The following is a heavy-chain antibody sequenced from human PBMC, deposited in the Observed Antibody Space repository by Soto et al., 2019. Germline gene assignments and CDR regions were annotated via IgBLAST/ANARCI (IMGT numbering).Heavy chain of an antibody. CDR3: ARGLATLPVLAFDI. D-gene: IGHD6-6*01. V-gene: IGHV2-5*01. CDR1: GFSLSTSGVG. CDR2: IYWSGDE. Sequence: SGPTLVNPTQTLTLTCSFSGFSLSTSGVGVGWIRQSPGKALEWLALIYWSGDEHYRPSLKSRLSIIKDTSKNHVVLIMTDIDPVDTATYYCARGLATLPVLAFDIWGQGTMVTVSS. J-gene: IGHJ3*02.